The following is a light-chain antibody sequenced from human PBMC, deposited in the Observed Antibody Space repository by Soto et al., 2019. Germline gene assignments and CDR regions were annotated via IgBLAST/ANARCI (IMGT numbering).Light chain of an antibody. V-gene: IGLV2-14*01. CDR2: EVS. J-gene: IGLJ1*01. Sequence: QSFLTQPASVSGSPGNSITISCTGTSSDVGGYDYVSWYQLHPGKAPKLMVFEVSNRPSGVSYRFSGSKSGNTASLTISGLQAEDEADSFCSSYSIRTAYLFGTGTKVTVL. CDR1: SSDVGGYDY. CDR3: SSYSIRTAYL.